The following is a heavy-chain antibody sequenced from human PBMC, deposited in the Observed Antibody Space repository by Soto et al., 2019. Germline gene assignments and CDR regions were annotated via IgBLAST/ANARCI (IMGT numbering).Heavy chain of an antibody. CDR1: GYTFTSYD. D-gene: IGHD3-16*01. CDR3: ATNVWPGLEFDY. CDR2: MNPNSGNT. Sequence: ASVKVSCKASGYTFTSYDINWVRQATGQGLEWMGWMNPNSGNTGYAQKFQGRVTMTEDTSTDTAYMELSSLRSEDTAVYYRATNVWPGLEFDYWGQGTLVTVSS. J-gene: IGHJ4*02. V-gene: IGHV1-8*01.